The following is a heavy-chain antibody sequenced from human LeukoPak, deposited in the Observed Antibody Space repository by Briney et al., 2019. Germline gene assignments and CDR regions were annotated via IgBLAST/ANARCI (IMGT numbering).Heavy chain of an antibody. CDR3: ASEGSIAVAGTDFDAFDI. D-gene: IGHD6-19*01. Sequence: ASVKVSCKASSYTFTSYGISWVRQAPGQGLEWMGWISAYNGNTNYAQKLQGRVTMTTDTSTSTAYMELRSLRSDDTAVYYCASEGSIAVAGTDFDAFDIWGQGTMVTVSS. J-gene: IGHJ3*02. CDR1: SYTFTSYG. V-gene: IGHV1-18*01. CDR2: ISAYNGNT.